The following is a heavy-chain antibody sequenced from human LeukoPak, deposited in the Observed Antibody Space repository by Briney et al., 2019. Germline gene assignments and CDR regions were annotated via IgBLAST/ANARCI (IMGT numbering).Heavy chain of an antibody. CDR2: ISSSSSAI. V-gene: IGHV3-48*04. CDR3: AREHPTIPGNWGLSLDAFDI. J-gene: IGHJ3*02. CDR1: GFTFSSYS. Sequence: PGGSLRLSCAASGFTFSSYSMNWVRQAPGKGLEWVSYISSSSSAIYYADSVKGRFTISRDNAKNSLYLQMNSLRAEDTAVYYCAREHPTIPGNWGLSLDAFDIWGQGTMATVSS. D-gene: IGHD7-27*01.